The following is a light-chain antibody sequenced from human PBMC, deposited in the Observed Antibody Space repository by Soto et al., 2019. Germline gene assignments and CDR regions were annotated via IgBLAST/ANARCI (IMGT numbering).Light chain of an antibody. V-gene: IGKV1-12*01. J-gene: IGKJ4*01. CDR2: TGS. CDR1: QGISNW. CDR3: QQANSFPLT. Sequence: DIQMTQSPSSVSASVGDRVSITCRASQGISNWLAWYQQKPGRAPKLLIYTGSSLQSGVPSRFSGTGYRTDFTLTISSLQPEDVATYYCQQANSFPLTFGGGTKVEIK.